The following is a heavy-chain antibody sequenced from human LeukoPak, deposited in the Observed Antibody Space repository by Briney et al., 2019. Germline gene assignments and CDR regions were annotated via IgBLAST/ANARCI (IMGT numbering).Heavy chain of an antibody. CDR3: AKEMATITYYFDY. CDR2: IKPDESEK. Sequence: GGSLRLSCAASGFTFSSYWMTWVRQAPGKGLEWVANIKPDESEKYYVDSVKGRFTISRDNSKNTLYLQMNSLRAEDTAVYYCAKEMATITYYFDYWGQGTLVTVSS. CDR1: GFTFSSYW. D-gene: IGHD5-24*01. V-gene: IGHV3-7*03. J-gene: IGHJ4*02.